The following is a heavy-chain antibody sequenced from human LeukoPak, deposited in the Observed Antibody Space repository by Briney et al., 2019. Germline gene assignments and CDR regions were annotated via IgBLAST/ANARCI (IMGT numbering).Heavy chain of an antibody. Sequence: PSETLSLTCAVYGGSFSGYYGRWIRQPPGKGLEWIGEINHSGSTNYNPSLKSRVTISVDTSKNQFSLKLSSVTAADTAVYYCARRPRIAAHKLPYWAQGPLVTVSS. J-gene: IGHJ4*02. V-gene: IGHV4-34*01. CDR3: ARRPRIAAHKLPY. CDR2: INHSGST. CDR1: GGSFSGYY. D-gene: IGHD6-25*01.